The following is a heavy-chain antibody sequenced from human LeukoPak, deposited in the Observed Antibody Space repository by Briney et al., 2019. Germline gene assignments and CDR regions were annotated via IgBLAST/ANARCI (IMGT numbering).Heavy chain of an antibody. D-gene: IGHD6-13*01. Sequence: ETLSLTCTVSGGSISSSSYYWGWIRQPPGKGLEWVSAISGSGGSTYYADSVKGRFTISRDNSKNTLYLQMNSLRAEDTAVYYCAKVRYSSSWYDAFDIWGQGTMVTVSS. V-gene: IGHV3-23*01. CDR2: ISGSGGST. CDR1: GGSISSSSYY. J-gene: IGHJ3*02. CDR3: AKVRYSSSWYDAFDI.